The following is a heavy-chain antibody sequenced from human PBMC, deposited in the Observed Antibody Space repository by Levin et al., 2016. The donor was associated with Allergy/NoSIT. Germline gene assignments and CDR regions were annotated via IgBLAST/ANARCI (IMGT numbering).Heavy chain of an antibody. CDR3: ARSKYSSSSANVKVYYYYMDV. D-gene: IGHD6-6*01. CDR2: IIPIFGTA. Sequence: WVRQAPGQGLEWMGGIIPIFGTANYAQKFQGRVTITADESTSTAYMELSSLRSEDTAVYYCARSKYSSSSANVKVYYYYMDVWGKGTTVTVSS. V-gene: IGHV1-69*01. J-gene: IGHJ6*03.